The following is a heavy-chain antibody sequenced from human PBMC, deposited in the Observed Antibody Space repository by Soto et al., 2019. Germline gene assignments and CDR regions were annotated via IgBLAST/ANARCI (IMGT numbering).Heavy chain of an antibody. CDR2: IYYSGST. J-gene: IGHJ4*02. D-gene: IGHD3-9*01. V-gene: IGHV4-30-4*08. CDR3: ARGDFDRLLIDY. CDR1: GGSISSGDYY. Sequence: PSGTLSLTCAVSGGSISSGDYYWSWIRQPPGKGLEWIGYIYYSGSTYYNPPLKSRVTISVDTSKNQFSLKLSSVTAADTAVYYCARGDFDRLLIDYWGQGTLVTVSS.